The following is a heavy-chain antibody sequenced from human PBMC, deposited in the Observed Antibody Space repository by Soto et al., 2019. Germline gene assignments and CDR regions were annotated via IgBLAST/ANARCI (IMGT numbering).Heavy chain of an antibody. CDR2: IKQDGSEK. V-gene: IGHV3-7*03. CDR1: GFTFSSYW. Sequence: GGSLRLSCAASGFTFSSYWMSWVRQAPGKGLEWVANIKQDGSEKYYVGSVKGRFTISRDNAKNSLYLQMNSLRAEDTAVYYCARTIAAAVIYYGMDVWGQGTTVTVSS. J-gene: IGHJ6*02. D-gene: IGHD6-13*01. CDR3: ARTIAAAVIYYGMDV.